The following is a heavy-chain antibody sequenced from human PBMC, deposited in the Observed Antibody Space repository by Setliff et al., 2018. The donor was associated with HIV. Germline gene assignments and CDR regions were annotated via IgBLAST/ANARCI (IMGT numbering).Heavy chain of an antibody. J-gene: IGHJ1*01. CDR2: ISAYNGNT. CDR3: ARVVVRGVTFIAEYFQH. V-gene: IGHV1-18*01. D-gene: IGHD3-10*01. Sequence: GASVKVSCKASGGTFSSYGISWVRQAPGQGLEWMGWISAYNGNTNYAQKLQGRVTMTTDTSTSTAYMELRSLRSDDTAVYYCARVVVRGVTFIAEYFQHWGQGTQVTVSS. CDR1: GGTFSSYG.